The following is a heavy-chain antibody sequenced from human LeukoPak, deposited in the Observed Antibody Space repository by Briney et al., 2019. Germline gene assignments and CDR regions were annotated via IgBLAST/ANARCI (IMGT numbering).Heavy chain of an antibody. CDR1: GFTFGDYA. CDR3: TRTYPNQIFGVVILSLLFDY. J-gene: IGHJ4*02. CDR2: IRSKAYGGTT. D-gene: IGHD3-3*01. V-gene: IGHV3-49*04. Sequence: GGSLRLSCTASGFTFGDYAMSWVRQAPGKGLEWVGFIRSKAYGGTTEYAASVKGRFTISRDDSISIAYLQMNSLKTEDTAVYYCTRTYPNQIFGVVILSLLFDYWGQGTLVTVSS.